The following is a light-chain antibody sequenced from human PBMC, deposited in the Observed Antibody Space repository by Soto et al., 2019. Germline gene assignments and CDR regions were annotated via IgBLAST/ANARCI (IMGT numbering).Light chain of an antibody. Sequence: QSALTQPPSASGSPGQSVTISCTGNSSDVGAYNYVSWYQQHPGKSPKLMIYEVTKRPSGVPDRFSGSKSGNTASLTVSGLQAEDEADYYCSSYASSNNLVFGGGTKLTVL. V-gene: IGLV2-8*01. CDR1: SSDVGAYNY. CDR3: SSYASSNNLV. CDR2: EVT. J-gene: IGLJ2*01.